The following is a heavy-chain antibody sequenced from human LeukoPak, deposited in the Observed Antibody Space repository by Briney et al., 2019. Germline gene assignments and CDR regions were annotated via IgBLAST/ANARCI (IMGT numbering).Heavy chain of an antibody. J-gene: IGHJ3*02. D-gene: IGHD1-26*01. CDR3: AKEVDPRDLLVGFAAFDI. CDR1: GFTFSSYP. Sequence: GGSLRLSCAASGFTFSSYPLHWVRQAPGKGLEWVTLISYDGSKIYYADSVKGRFTISRDNSKNTLYLQMNSLRAEDTAVYYCAKEVDPRDLLVGFAAFDIWGQGTMVTVSS. CDR2: ISYDGSKI. V-gene: IGHV3-30-3*01.